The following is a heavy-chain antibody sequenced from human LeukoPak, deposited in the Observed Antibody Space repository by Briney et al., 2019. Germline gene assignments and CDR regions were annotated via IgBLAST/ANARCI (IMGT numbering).Heavy chain of an antibody. CDR2: INPSGGST. CDR1: GYTFTSYY. V-gene: IGHV1-46*01. J-gene: IGHJ6*02. D-gene: IGHD3-10*01. CDR3: ARGLLWFGELLDYYYGMDV. Sequence: ASVKVSCKASGYTFTSYYMHWVRQAPGQGLEWMGIINPSGGSTSYAQKFQGRVTMTRDTSTSTVYMELSSLRSEDTAVYYCARGLLWFGELLDYYYGMDVWGQGTTVTVPS.